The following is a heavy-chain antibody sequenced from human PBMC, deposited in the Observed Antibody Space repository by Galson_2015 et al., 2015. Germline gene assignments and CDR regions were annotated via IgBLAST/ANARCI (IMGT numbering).Heavy chain of an antibody. CDR2: VKQDGSEK. CDR3: TRGAPQYWYFEL. Sequence: SLRLSCAASGFTFGNYWMAWVRQAPGKGLAWVANVKQDGSEKHYVDSVKGRFVISSDNAKNSVYLQLNNLRAEDTAVYYCTRGAPQYWYFELWGRGTLVTVSS. V-gene: IGHV3-7*03. CDR1: GFTFGNYW. J-gene: IGHJ2*01.